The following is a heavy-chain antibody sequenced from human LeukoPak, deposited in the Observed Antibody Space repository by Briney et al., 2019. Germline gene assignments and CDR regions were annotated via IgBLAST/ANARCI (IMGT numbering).Heavy chain of an antibody. D-gene: IGHD6-19*01. CDR3: ARDPGEGSGWRQLCGD. CDR2: ISSNGGST. CDR1: GFTFSSYA. Sequence: GSLRLSCAASGFTFSSYAMHWVRQAPGKGLEYVSAISSNGGSTYYANSVKGRFTISRDNSKDTLYLQMGSLRAEDMAVYYCARDPGEGSGWRQLCGDWGQGTLVTVSS. J-gene: IGHJ4*02. V-gene: IGHV3-64*01.